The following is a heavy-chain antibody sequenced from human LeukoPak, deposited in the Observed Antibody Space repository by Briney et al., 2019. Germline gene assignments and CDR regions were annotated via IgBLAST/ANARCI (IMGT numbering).Heavy chain of an antibody. Sequence: PGGSLRLSCAASGFTFSSYWMHWVRQAPGKGLVWVAGISTDGSCTSSVDSVKGRMTISRGKAKNKLYLQKNRLRDEDTAVYYCVRECSSSSGCDFDIWGQGTMVTVSP. CDR1: GFTFSSYW. D-gene: IGHD6-6*01. V-gene: IGHV3-74*01. CDR3: VRECSSSSGCDFDI. CDR2: ISTDGSCT. J-gene: IGHJ3*02.